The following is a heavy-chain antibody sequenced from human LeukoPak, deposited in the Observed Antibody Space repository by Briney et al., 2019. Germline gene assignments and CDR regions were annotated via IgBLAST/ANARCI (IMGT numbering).Heavy chain of an antibody. V-gene: IGHV3-11*01. CDR3: ARGPSYYYYASGSYYNY. D-gene: IGHD3-10*01. Sequence: PGGSLRLSCAASGFTFSDYCMSWIRQAPGKGLEWISYISSSSSTIYHADSVKGRFTISRDNAKDSLYLQMNSLRAEDTAVYYCARGPSYYYYASGSYYNYWGQGTLVTVSS. CDR2: ISSSSSTI. CDR1: GFTFSDYC. J-gene: IGHJ4*02.